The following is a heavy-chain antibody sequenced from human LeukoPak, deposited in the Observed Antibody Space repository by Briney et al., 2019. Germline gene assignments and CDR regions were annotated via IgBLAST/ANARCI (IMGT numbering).Heavy chain of an antibody. V-gene: IGHV3-23*01. CDR1: GFTFGSYV. J-gene: IGHJ6*02. Sequence: PGGSLRLSCEASGFTFGSYVMSWVRQAPGKGLEWVSSISGSSSNLYYADSVKGRFTISRDNSKNTLYLQMNSLRAEDTAVYYCARDDYGMDVWGQGTTVTVSS. CDR2: ISGSSSNL. CDR3: ARDDYGMDV.